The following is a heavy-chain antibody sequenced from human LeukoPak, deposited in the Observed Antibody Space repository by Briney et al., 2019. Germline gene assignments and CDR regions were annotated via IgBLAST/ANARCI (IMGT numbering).Heavy chain of an antibody. D-gene: IGHD6-13*01. Sequence: GESLKISCKGSGYSFTSYWIGWVRQMPGKGLEWMGIIYPGDSDTRYSPSFQGQVTISADKSISTAYLQWSSLKASDTAMYYCARRYSEYSSSWYAGDYFDYWGQGTLVTVSS. CDR2: IYPGDSDT. J-gene: IGHJ4*02. CDR1: GYSFTSYW. V-gene: IGHV5-51*01. CDR3: ARRYSEYSSSWYAGDYFDY.